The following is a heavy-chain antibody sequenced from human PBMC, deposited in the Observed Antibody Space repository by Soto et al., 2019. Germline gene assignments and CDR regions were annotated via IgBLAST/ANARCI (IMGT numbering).Heavy chain of an antibody. CDR1: GYTFTHFY. CDR2: IHPHNFNT. D-gene: IGHD3-9*01. J-gene: IGHJ4*02. V-gene: IGHV1-18*01. CDR3: ARDEGGYDILTGYYKAHHFDY. Sequence: QVQLVQSGAEVKKPGDSVKVSCSASGYTFTHFYIPWVRQAPGQGLEWMGAIHPHNFNTNFAQKVQGRVTLTTDTSTSTAYMELRSLRSDDTAVYYCARDEGGYDILTGYYKAHHFDYWGQGVLVTVSS.